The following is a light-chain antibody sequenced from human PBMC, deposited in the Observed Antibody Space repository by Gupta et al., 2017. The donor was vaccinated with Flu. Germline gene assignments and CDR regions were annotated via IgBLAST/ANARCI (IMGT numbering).Light chain of an antibody. CDR3: QQYKRNPWT. Sequence: DIQMTQSPSTLSASVGDRVTITCRASQSINIWLAWFQKKPGEAPKPLIYKASNLESGVPSRFSGSGSGTEFSLTISSLQPDDFATEYCQQYKRNPWTCGQGTKVEIK. CDR1: QSINIW. J-gene: IGKJ1*01. CDR2: KAS. V-gene: IGKV1-5*03.